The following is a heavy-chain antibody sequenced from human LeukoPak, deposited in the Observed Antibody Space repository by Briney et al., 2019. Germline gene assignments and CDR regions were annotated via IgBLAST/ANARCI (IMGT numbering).Heavy chain of an antibody. Sequence: SETLSLTCTVSGASLNDYYWSRIRQPPGKALEWIGFIHSSGSANSNPSLTSRVTISIDTSKSQFSLNLRSLTAADTAVYLCASGAADGYNFGFDYWGQGTLAAVSS. D-gene: IGHD5-24*01. CDR1: GASLNDYY. J-gene: IGHJ4*02. CDR3: ASGAADGYNFGFDY. CDR2: IHSSGSA. V-gene: IGHV4-59*12.